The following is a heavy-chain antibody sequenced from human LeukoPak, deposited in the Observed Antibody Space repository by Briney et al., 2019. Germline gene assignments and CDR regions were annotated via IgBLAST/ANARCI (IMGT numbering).Heavy chain of an antibody. V-gene: IGHV1-46*01. Sequence: GASVKVSCKASGYTFTSYYMHWVRQAPGQGLEWMGIINPSGGSTSYAQKFQGRVTMTRDTSTSAVYMELSSLRSEDTAVYYCARGRPAYDYVWGSYRYYFDYWGQGTLVTVSS. CDR2: INPSGGST. D-gene: IGHD3-16*02. CDR1: GYTFTSYY. CDR3: ARGRPAYDYVWGSYRYYFDY. J-gene: IGHJ4*02.